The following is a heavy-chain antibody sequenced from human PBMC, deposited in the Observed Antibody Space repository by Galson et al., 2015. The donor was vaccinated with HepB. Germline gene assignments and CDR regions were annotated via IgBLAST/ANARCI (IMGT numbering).Heavy chain of an antibody. CDR3: AREGRVRLYPSRPEYFQH. CDR1: RFTFSSYA. J-gene: IGHJ1*01. V-gene: IGHV3-23*01. Sequence: SLRLSCAASRFTFSSYAMSWVRQAPGKGLEWVSIISGGGTITNYADSVKGRFTISRDNSKNTLFLQMKSLRDEDTAVYYCAREGRVRLYPSRPEYFQHWGQGTLVTVSS. CDR2: ISGGGTIT. D-gene: IGHD2-2*02.